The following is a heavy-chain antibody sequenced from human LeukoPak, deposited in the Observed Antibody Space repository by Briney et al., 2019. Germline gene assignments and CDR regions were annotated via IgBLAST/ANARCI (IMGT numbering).Heavy chain of an antibody. Sequence: PGGSLRLSSAASGFTFSSYSMNWVRQAPGKGLEWVSSISPRSDYIYYADSLKGRFTISRDNAKDSLYLQMNSLRAEDTAVYYCSRGGTDDPFNSWGQGTLVTVSS. CDR1: GFTFSSYS. D-gene: IGHD1-1*01. V-gene: IGHV3-21*01. CDR2: ISPRSDYI. J-gene: IGHJ4*02. CDR3: SRGGTDDPFNS.